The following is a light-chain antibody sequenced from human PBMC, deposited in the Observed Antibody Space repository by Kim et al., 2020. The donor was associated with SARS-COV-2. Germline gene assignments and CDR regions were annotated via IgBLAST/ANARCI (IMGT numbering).Light chain of an antibody. V-gene: IGKV4-1*01. CDR1: QSVLYNSNNKNY. CDR2: WAS. Sequence: DIVMTQSPDSLAVSLGERATINCKSSQSVLYNSNNKNYLAWYQQKSGQPPKLLIYWASTRESGVPDRFSGSGSGTDFTLTISSLQAEDVAVYYCQQFYSAPLTFGGGTKV. J-gene: IGKJ4*01. CDR3: QQFYSAPLT.